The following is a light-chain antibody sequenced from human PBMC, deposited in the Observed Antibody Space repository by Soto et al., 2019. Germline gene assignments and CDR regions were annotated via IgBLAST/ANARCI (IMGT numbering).Light chain of an antibody. CDR2: GAS. Sequence: EIVLTQSPGTLSLSPGERATLSCRASQSVSSSYLAWYQQKPGQAPRLLIYGASSRATGIPDRFSGSGSGTDFTLTTSRPEPEDFAVYYCQQYGGSPSYTFGQGTKLEIK. J-gene: IGKJ2*01. CDR1: QSVSSSY. CDR3: QQYGGSPSYT. V-gene: IGKV3-20*01.